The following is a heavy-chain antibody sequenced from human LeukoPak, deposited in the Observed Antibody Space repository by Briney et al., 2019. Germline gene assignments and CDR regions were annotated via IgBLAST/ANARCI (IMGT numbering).Heavy chain of an antibody. CDR2: ISYDGSNK. CDR1: GFTFSSYG. CDR3: ARDSSGYYSPIYYFDY. Sequence: GRSLRLSCEASGFTFSSYGMHWVRQAPGKGLEWVAVISYDGSNKYYADSVKGRFTISRDNSKNTLYLQMNSLRAEDTAVYYCARDSSGYYSPIYYFDYWGQGTLVTVSS. J-gene: IGHJ4*02. V-gene: IGHV3-30*03. D-gene: IGHD3-22*01.